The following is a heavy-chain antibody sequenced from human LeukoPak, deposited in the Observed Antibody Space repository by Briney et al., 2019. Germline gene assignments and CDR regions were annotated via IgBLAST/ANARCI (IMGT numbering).Heavy chain of an antibody. Sequence: GGSLRLSCAASGFTFSSYAMHWVRQAPGKGLEWVAVISYDGSNNYYADSVKGRFTISRDNSKNTLYLQMNSLRAEDTAVYYCARDGPSSGHYYFDYWGQGTLVTVSS. CDR3: ARDGPSSGHYYFDY. V-gene: IGHV3-30-3*01. CDR2: ISYDGSNN. CDR1: GFTFSSYA. D-gene: IGHD3-22*01. J-gene: IGHJ4*02.